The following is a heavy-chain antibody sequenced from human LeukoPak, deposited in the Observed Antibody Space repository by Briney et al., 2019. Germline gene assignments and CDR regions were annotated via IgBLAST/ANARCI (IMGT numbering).Heavy chain of an antibody. D-gene: IGHD3-10*01. J-gene: IGHJ4*02. CDR1: GFSFSNYW. CDR3: ARLLAYDSGAEAFDY. CDR2: IENDGTEK. V-gene: IGHV3-7*01. Sequence: GGSLRLSCAASGFSFSNYWMTWIRQAPGKGLEWVANIENDGTEKYYVDSVKGRFTISRDTARNSLYLQMNSLRVGDTAVYYCARLLAYDSGAEAFDYWGQGTLVTVSS.